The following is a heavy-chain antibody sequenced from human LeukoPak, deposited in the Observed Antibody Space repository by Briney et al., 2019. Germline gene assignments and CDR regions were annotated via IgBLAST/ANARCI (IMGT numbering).Heavy chain of an antibody. CDR2: ISGSGGST. J-gene: IGHJ5*02. Sequence: PGGSLRLSCAASGFTFSSYAMSWVRQAPGKGLEWVSAISGSGGSTYYADSAKGRFTISRDNSKNTLYLQMNSLRAEDTAVYYCAKGPYCSSTSCYTVGVFDPWGQGTLVTVSS. D-gene: IGHD2-2*02. CDR3: AKGPYCSSTSCYTVGVFDP. CDR1: GFTFSSYA. V-gene: IGHV3-23*01.